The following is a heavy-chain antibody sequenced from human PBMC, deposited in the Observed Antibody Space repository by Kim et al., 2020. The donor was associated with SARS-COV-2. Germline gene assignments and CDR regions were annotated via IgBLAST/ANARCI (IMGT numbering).Heavy chain of an antibody. CDR1: GFTFTTYA. V-gene: IGHV3-23*01. J-gene: IGHJ2*01. CDR2: ISGSGGST. Sequence: GGSLRLSCVASGFTFTTYAMSWVRQAPGKGLEWVSIISGSGGSTYYADSVKGRFTISRDNSKSTLYLQMNSLRAEDAAVYHCAKEAYSNFWYFDLWGRGTLVTVSS. D-gene: IGHD6-13*01. CDR3: AKEAYSNFWYFDL.